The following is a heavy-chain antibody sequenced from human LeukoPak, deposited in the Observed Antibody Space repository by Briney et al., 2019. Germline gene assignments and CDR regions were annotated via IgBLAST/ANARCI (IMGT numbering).Heavy chain of an antibody. CDR1: GYTFTSYG. V-gene: IGHV1-18*01. CDR3: ARDGGIAAALYYYYYYGMDV. Sequence: EASVKVSCKASGYTFTSYGISWVQQAPGQGLKGMEWISAYNGNTNYAQKLQGRVTMTTDTSTSTAYMELRSLRSDDTAVYYCARDGGIAAALYYYYYYGMDVWGQGTTVTVSS. J-gene: IGHJ6*02. D-gene: IGHD6-13*01. CDR2: ISAYNGNT.